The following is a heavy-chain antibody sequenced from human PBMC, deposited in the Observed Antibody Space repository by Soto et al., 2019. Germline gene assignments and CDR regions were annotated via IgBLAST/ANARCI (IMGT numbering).Heavy chain of an antibody. Sequence: GASVKVSCKASGYTLTRHAMHWVRQAPGQRLEWMGWINTDSGHTQYLQKFQGRVTISRDASASTAYMELSTLTSEDTAIYYCARYNGAQWLIYYRAQGTLVPVSA. D-gene: IGHD5-12*01. CDR2: INTDSGHT. CDR1: GYTLTRHA. V-gene: IGHV1-3*04. CDR3: ARYNGAQWLIYY. J-gene: IGHJ1*01.